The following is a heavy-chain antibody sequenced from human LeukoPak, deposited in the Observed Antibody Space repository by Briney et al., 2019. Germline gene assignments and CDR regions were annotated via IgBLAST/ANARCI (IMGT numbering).Heavy chain of an antibody. D-gene: IGHD5-18*01. CDR3: ARDKDVTDSVNFDS. Sequence: GGSLRLSCAASGFSFTSYAMNWLRQAPGRGLEWVSAISSGGSYIYYADSVKGRFTTSRDNAKNSLYLQMNSLRAEDTAVYYCARDKDVTDSVNFDSWGQGTLVTVSS. CDR1: GFSFTSYA. J-gene: IGHJ4*02. V-gene: IGHV3-21*01. CDR2: ISSGGSYI.